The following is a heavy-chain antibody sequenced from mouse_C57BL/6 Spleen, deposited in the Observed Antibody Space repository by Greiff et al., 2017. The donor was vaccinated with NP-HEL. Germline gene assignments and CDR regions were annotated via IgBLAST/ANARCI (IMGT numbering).Heavy chain of an antibody. CDR2: ISDGGSYT. CDR3: TQDPDYYGSSYWYFYV. J-gene: IGHJ1*03. V-gene: IGHV5-4*01. D-gene: IGHD1-1*01. Sequence: EVHLVESGGGLVKPGGSLKLSCAASGFTFSSYAMSWVRQTPEKRLEWVATISDGGSYTYYPDNVKGRFTISRDNAKNNLYLQMSHLKSEDTAMYYFTQDPDYYGSSYWYFYVWGTGTTVTVSS. CDR1: GFTFSSYA.